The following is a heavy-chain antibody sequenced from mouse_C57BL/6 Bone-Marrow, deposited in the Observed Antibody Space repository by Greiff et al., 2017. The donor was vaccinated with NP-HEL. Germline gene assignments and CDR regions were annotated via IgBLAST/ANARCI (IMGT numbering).Heavy chain of an antibody. J-gene: IGHJ3*01. CDR3: ARGGWGFAY. CDR1: GYAFTNYL. CDR2: INPGSGGT. V-gene: IGHV1-54*01. Sequence: VQLQQSGAELVRPGTSVKVSCKASGYAFTNYLIEWVKQRPGQGLEWIGVINPGSGGTNYNEKFKGKATLTADKSSSTAYMQLSSLTSGDSAVYFCARGGWGFAYWGQGTLVTVSA.